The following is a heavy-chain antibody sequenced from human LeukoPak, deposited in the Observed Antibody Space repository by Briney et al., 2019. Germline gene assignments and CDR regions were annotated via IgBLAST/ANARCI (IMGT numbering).Heavy chain of an antibody. CDR3: ARDPGGMVAEKLDY. D-gene: IGHD1-26*01. Sequence: GGSLRLSCAASGFTFSSYSMKLVRQAPGKGLEWASSISSSSSYLYYADSVKGRFTISRDNAKNPLYLQMNSLRAEDTAVYYCARDPGGMVAEKLDYWGQGTLVTVSS. J-gene: IGHJ4*02. CDR2: ISSSSSYL. V-gene: IGHV3-21*01. CDR1: GFTFSSYS.